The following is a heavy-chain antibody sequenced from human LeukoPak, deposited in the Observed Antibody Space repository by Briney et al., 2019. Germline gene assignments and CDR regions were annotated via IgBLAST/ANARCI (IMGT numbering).Heavy chain of an antibody. D-gene: IGHD4-23*01. CDR3: AKSLDYGGNRARLDF. CDR2: ISGSGGST. CDR1: GFTFTSYA. V-gene: IGHV3-23*01. Sequence: GGSLRLSCAASGFTFTSYAMSWVRQAPGKGLEWVSGISGSGGSTNYARSVKGRFTVSRDNSKNTLYLQMNSLRVDDTAVYYCAKSLDYGGNRARLDFWGQGTLVTVSS. J-gene: IGHJ4*02.